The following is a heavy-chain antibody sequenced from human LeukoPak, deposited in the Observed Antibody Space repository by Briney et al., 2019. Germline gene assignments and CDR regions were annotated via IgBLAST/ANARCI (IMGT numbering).Heavy chain of an antibody. J-gene: IGHJ4*02. V-gene: IGHV4-39*07. D-gene: IGHD2-8*01. CDR1: GGSISSSSYY. CDR3: VSVSSLTDIDY. CDR2: IYYSGST. Sequence: SETLSLTCTVSGGSISSSSYYWGWIRQPPGKGLEWIGSIYYSGSTGYNPSLQSRASISGDTSGNQFSLRLSSVTAADTAVYYCVSVSSLTDIDYWGQGTLV.